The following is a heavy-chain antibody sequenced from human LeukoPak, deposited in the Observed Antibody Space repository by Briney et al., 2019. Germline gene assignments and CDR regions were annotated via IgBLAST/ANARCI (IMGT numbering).Heavy chain of an antibody. D-gene: IGHD2-2*01. Sequence: SETLSLTCSVSGGSISSYYWSWLRQPAGKGLEWIGRIYTSGSTNYNPSLKSRVTMSVDTSKNQFSLKLSSVTAADTAVYYCARGVEDIVIVPGNWFDPWGQGTLVTVSS. CDR2: IYTSGST. V-gene: IGHV4-4*07. CDR3: ARGVEDIVIVPGNWFDP. J-gene: IGHJ5*02. CDR1: GGSISSYY.